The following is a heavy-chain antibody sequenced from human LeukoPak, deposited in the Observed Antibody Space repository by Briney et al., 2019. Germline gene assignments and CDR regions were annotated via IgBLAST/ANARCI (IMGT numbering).Heavy chain of an antibody. J-gene: IGHJ6*02. Sequence: GGSLRLSCAAPGFTFSSYAMHWVRQAPGKGLEWVAVISYDGSNKYYADSVKGRFTISRDNSKNTLYLQMNSLRAEDTAVYYCARGTPSSSGWLYYGMDVWGQGTTVTVSS. CDR2: ISYDGSNK. CDR3: ARGTPSSSGWLYYGMDV. V-gene: IGHV3-30-3*01. D-gene: IGHD6-19*01. CDR1: GFTFSSYA.